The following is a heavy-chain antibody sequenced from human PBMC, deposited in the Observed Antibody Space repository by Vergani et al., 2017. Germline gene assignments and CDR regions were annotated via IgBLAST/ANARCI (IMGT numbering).Heavy chain of an antibody. Sequence: QVQLLESGPGLLKPSETLSLTCSVPGYSITSGYYWGWIRQPPGRGLEWIGSIYHTGSAYYNPSLKTRVTVSVDTSMNQVSLKLNSVTAADTAVYYCVRTVALXFGETKDGGWFDPWGQGTLVTVTS. V-gene: IGHV4-38-2*01. CDR1: GYSITSGYY. D-gene: IGHD3-10*01. J-gene: IGHJ5*02. CDR3: VRTVALXFGETKDGGWFDP. CDR2: IYHTGSA.